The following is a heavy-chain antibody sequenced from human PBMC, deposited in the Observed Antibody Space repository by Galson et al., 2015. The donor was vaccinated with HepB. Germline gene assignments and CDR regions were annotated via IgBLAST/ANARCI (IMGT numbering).Heavy chain of an antibody. J-gene: IGHJ6*03. CDR1: GFTFSSYA. Sequence: SLRLSCAASGFTFSSYAMSWVRQAPGKGLEWVSAISGSGGSTYYADSVKGRFTISRDNSKNTLYLQMNSLRAEDTAVYYCANSILDLGYCSSTSCYNYYYYMDVWGKGTTVTVSS. D-gene: IGHD2-2*01. CDR3: ANSILDLGYCSSTSCYNYYYYMDV. CDR2: ISGSGGST. V-gene: IGHV3-23*01.